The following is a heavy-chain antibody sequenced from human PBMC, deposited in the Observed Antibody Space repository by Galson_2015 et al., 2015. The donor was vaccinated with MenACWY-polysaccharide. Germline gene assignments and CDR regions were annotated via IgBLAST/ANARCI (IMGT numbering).Heavy chain of an antibody. CDR3: ARGRTQATSSGFGF. Sequence: TLSLTCTASGDSISNGGYYWGWIRQHPGKGLQWIGSIYSSGTTYYNPSVKSRITISVDTSKNQFSLNLDSVTAADTAVYYCARGRTQATSSGFGFWGQGTLVTVSS. J-gene: IGHJ1*01. CDR1: GDSISNGGYY. D-gene: IGHD3-22*01. V-gene: IGHV4-31*03. CDR2: IYSSGTT.